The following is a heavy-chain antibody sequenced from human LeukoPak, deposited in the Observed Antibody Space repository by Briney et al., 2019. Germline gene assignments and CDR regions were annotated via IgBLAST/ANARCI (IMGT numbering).Heavy chain of an antibody. CDR1: GATFSSYA. CDR3: AREEGYSSGFDAFDI. Sequence: ASVKVSCKAAGATFSSYAISWVRQAPGQGLEWMGGVIPIFGTANYAQKFQGRVTITTDESTSTAYMEPSSLRSEDTAVYYCAREEGYSSGFDAFDIWGQGTMVTVSS. CDR2: VIPIFGTA. V-gene: IGHV1-69*05. D-gene: IGHD6-19*01. J-gene: IGHJ3*02.